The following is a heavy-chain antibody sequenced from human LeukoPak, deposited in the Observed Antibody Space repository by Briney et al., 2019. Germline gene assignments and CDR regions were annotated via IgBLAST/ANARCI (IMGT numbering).Heavy chain of an antibody. V-gene: IGHV3-48*03. CDR2: ISSSGYTM. D-gene: IGHD6-19*01. Sequence: GGSLRLSCAASGFTFSGYEMNWVRQAPGKGLEWVSYISSSGYTMYYADSVKGRFTISRDNAKNSLYLQMNSLRAEDTAVYYCARAHPSGWFYFDYWGQGTLVTVSS. CDR3: ARAHPSGWFYFDY. J-gene: IGHJ4*02. CDR1: GFTFSGYE.